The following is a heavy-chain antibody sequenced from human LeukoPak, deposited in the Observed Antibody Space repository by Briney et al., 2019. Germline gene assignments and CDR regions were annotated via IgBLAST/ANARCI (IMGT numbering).Heavy chain of an antibody. V-gene: IGHV4-38-2*02. Sequence: SETLSLTCTVSGGSISSGYYWGWIRQPPGKGLEWIGSIYHSGSTYYNPSLKSRVTISVDTSKNQISLKLSSVTAADTALYYCARVWTDSGSYYDDRGAFDYWGQGTLVTVSS. CDR1: GGSISSGYY. D-gene: IGHD1-26*01. CDR3: ARVWTDSGSYYDDRGAFDY. J-gene: IGHJ4*02. CDR2: IYHSGST.